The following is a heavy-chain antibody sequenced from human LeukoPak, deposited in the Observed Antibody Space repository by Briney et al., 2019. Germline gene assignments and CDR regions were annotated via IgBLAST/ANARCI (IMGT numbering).Heavy chain of an antibody. J-gene: IGHJ4*02. Sequence: PGRSLRLSCAASGFTFSSYGMHWVRQAPGKGLEWVAVIWYDGSNKYYADSVKGRFTISRDNSKNTLYLQMNSLRAEDTAVYYCAAGGVWGSYLDYWGQGTLVTVSS. D-gene: IGHD3-16*01. V-gene: IGHV3-33*01. CDR3: AAGGVWGSYLDY. CDR2: IWYDGSNK. CDR1: GFTFSSYG.